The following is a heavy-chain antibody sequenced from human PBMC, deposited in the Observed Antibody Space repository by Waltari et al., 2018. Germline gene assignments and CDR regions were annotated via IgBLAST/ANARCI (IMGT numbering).Heavy chain of an antibody. V-gene: IGHV1-3*03. CDR3: AREPLGGDDAFDI. D-gene: IGHD2-21*02. CDR2: INAGNGNT. CDR1: GYTFTSYA. J-gene: IGHJ3*02. Sequence: QVQLVQSGAEVKKPGASVKVSCKASGYTFTSYAMHWVRQALGQRLEWMGWINAGNGNTKYSQEFQGRVTITRDTSATTAYMELSSLGSEDMAVYYCAREPLGGDDAFDIWGQGTKVTVSS.